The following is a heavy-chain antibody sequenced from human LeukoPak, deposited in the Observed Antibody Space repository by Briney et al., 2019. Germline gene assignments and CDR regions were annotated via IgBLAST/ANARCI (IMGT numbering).Heavy chain of an antibody. CDR3: ARGTSHPWYFDY. D-gene: IGHD1-14*01. CDR1: RYTFTSYG. Sequence: EASVKVSCKASRYTFTSYGISWVRQAPGQGLEWTGWISAYNGNTNYAQTPQGRVTMTTDTSTSTAYMELRSLRSDDTAVYYCARGTSHPWYFDYWGQGTLVTVSS. CDR2: ISAYNGNT. V-gene: IGHV1-18*01. J-gene: IGHJ4*02.